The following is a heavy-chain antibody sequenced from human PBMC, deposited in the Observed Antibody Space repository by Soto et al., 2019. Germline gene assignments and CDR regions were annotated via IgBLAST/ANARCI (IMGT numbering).Heavy chain of an antibody. D-gene: IGHD6-19*01. CDR2: IYWDDDK. Sequence: QITLKESGPTLVKPTQTLTLTCTFSGFSLSTSGVGVGWIRQPPGKALEWLALIYWDDDKRYSPSLKSRLTITKDTAKNQVVLTMTNMAPVDTATYYCAHIISSGWYGSFDYRGQGTLVTVSS. J-gene: IGHJ4*02. CDR1: GFSLSTSGVG. V-gene: IGHV2-5*02. CDR3: AHIISSGWYGSFDY.